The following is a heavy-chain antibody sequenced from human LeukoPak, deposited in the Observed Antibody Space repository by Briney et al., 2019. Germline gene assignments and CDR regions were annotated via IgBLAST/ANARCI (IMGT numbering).Heavy chain of an antibody. J-gene: IGHJ3*01. CDR3: ARELRYDNSDSGAF. V-gene: IGHV4-59*01. Sequence: SETLSLTCTVSGGSISSYYWSWIRQPPGKGLEWIGYIYYSGSTNYNPSLKSRVTISVDTSKNQFSLKLSSVTAANTAVYYCARELRYDNSDSGAFWGQGTVVTVSS. CDR2: IYYSGST. CDR1: GGSISSYY. D-gene: IGHD3-22*01.